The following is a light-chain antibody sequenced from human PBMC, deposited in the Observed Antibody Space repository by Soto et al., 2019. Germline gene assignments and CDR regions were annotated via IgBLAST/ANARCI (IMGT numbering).Light chain of an antibody. CDR2: GAS. CDR3: QQYGSSPRT. Sequence: EIVLTQSPGPLSLSPGERATLSCRASQSVSSSYLAWYQQKPGQAHRLLISGASSRATGIPDRFSGSGSGTDFTLTISRLEPEDFAVYYCQQYGSSPRTFGQGTEVEIK. J-gene: IGKJ1*01. V-gene: IGKV3-20*01. CDR1: QSVSSSY.